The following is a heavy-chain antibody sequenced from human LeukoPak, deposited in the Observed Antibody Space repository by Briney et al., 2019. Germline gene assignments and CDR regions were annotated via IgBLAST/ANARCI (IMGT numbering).Heavy chain of an antibody. Sequence: SETLSLTCTVSGDFINNVGYHWTWIRQHPEKGLEWIGSIHYGGRTKNNPSLQSRFTISMDTSKNQFSLRLSSVTAADTAVYYCARGYNWLPSWFDPWGQGTLVTVSS. CDR2: IHYGGRT. V-gene: IGHV4-31*03. J-gene: IGHJ5*02. CDR3: ARGYNWLPSWFDP. D-gene: IGHD1-1*01. CDR1: GDFINNVGYH.